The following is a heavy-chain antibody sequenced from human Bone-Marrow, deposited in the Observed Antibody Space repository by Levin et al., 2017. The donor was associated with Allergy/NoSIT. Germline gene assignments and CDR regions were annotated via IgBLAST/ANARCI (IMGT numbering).Heavy chain of an antibody. Sequence: LSLTCAASGFTFSDYYMSWIRQAPGKGLEWVSYISSSGSTIYYADSVKGRFTISRDNAKNSLYLQMNSLRAEDTAVYYCARDGLPYYYDSSGYYSGWFDPWGQGTLVTVSS. J-gene: IGHJ5*02. V-gene: IGHV3-11*01. CDR3: ARDGLPYYYDSSGYYSGWFDP. CDR1: GFTFSDYY. D-gene: IGHD3-22*01. CDR2: ISSSGSTI.